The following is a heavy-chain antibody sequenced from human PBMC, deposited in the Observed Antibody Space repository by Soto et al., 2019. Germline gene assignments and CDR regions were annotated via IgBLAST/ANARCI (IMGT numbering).Heavy chain of an antibody. V-gene: IGHV5-51*01. Sequence: EVQLEQSGAEVKKPGESLKISCKGSGYSFDNYWIGWVRQMPGKGLEWMAMIYPRDSDSRYSPSYQGRVTISADKSSSTAYLQWSSLKASDTAMYYCARHIGGVMVRGITQLVQGMDVWGQGTTVTVSS. CDR3: ARHIGGVMVRGITQLVQGMDV. D-gene: IGHD3-10*01. CDR2: IYPRDSDS. J-gene: IGHJ6*02. CDR1: GYSFDNYW.